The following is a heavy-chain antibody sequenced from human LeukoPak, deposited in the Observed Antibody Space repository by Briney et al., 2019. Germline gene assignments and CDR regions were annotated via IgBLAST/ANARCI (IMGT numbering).Heavy chain of an antibody. D-gene: IGHD5-12*01. CDR3: AFSTALLGYSCGLES. J-gene: IGHJ5*02. V-gene: IGHV4-38-2*02. CDR1: GYSFSNGYL. Sequence: PSETLCLTCTVSGYSFSNGYLWGWLRQPPREGLGGIGRIYHSTGTHYNQSLQGRVTISIDISRNSLDLQLSSVTAADTAVYYCAFSTALLGYSCGLESWGQGTLVTVSS. CDR2: IYHSTGT.